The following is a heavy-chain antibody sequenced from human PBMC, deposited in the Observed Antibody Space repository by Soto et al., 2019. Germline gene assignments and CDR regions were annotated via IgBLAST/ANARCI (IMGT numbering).Heavy chain of an antibody. D-gene: IGHD5-18*01. CDR2: ISSSGSTI. CDR3: ARDVQVDTAMVYYYYGMDV. Sequence: GGSLRLSCAASGFTFSSYEMNWVRQAPGKGLEWVSYISSSGSTIYYADSVKGRFTISRDNAKNSLYLQMNSLRAEDTAVYYCARDVQVDTAMVYYYYGMDVWGQGTT. V-gene: IGHV3-48*03. J-gene: IGHJ6*02. CDR1: GFTFSSYE.